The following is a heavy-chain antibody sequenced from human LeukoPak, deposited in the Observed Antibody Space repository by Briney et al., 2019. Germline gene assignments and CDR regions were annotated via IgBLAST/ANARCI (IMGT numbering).Heavy chain of an antibody. CDR3: VRDVRGVGGDYYYMDV. D-gene: IGHD3-10*01. J-gene: IGHJ6*03. Sequence: GGSLRLSCAASGFTFDDYAMHWVRQAPGKGLEWVSRINRDGRSTTYADSVKGRFTISRDNAKNTLYLQMNSLRAEDTAVYYCVRDVRGVGGDYYYMDVWGKGTTVTVSS. CDR2: INRDGRST. V-gene: IGHV3-74*01. CDR1: GFTFDDYA.